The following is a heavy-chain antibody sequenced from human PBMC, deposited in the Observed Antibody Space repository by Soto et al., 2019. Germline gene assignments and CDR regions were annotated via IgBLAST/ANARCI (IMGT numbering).Heavy chain of an antibody. Sequence: ASVKVSCKASGYTFTSYGISWVRQAPGQGLEWMGWISAYNGNRNYAQKLQGRVTMTTDTSTSTAYMELRSLRSDDTAVYYCARADMSLVWFDPWGQGTLVTVSP. V-gene: IGHV1-18*01. CDR3: ARADMSLVWFDP. J-gene: IGHJ5*02. CDR1: GYTFTSYG. D-gene: IGHD2-15*01. CDR2: ISAYNGNR.